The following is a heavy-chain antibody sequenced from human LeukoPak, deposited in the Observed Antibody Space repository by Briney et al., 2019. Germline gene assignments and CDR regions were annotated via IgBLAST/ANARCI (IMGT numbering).Heavy chain of an antibody. J-gene: IGHJ4*02. CDR1: GFTVSSNY. CDR2: IYSGGST. D-gene: IGHD6-19*01. CDR3: ASRMSLAGTEVSVY. V-gene: IGHV3-53*01. Sequence: PGGSLRLSCAASGFTVSSNYMSWVRQAPGKGLEWVSVIYSGGSTNYADSVKGRFTISRDNSKNTLYLQMNSLRAEDTAVYYCASRMSLAGTEVSVYWGQGTLVTVSS.